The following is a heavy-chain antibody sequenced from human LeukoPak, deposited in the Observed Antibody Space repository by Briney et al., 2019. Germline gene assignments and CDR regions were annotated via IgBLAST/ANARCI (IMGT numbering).Heavy chain of an antibody. CDR2: VSGSGGST. D-gene: IGHD5-18*01. J-gene: IGHJ4*02. CDR3: VVDTTLAFYFDY. V-gene: IGHV3-23*01. CDR1: GFTFSSYA. Sequence: PGGSLRLSCAASGFTFSSYAMGWVRQAPGKGLEWVSTVSGSGGSTYYADSVKGRFTISRNNSKNTVYPQMNSLRAEDTAVYYCVVDTTLAFYFDYWGQGTLVTVCS.